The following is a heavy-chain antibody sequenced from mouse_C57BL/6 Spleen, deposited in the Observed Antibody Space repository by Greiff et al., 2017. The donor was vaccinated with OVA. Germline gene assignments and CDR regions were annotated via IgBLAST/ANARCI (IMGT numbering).Heavy chain of an antibody. V-gene: IGHV1-22*01. CDR2: INPNNGGT. CDR3: ARDYYGSSYPFAY. CDR1: GYTFTDYN. D-gene: IGHD1-1*01. Sequence: VQLQQSGPELVKPGASVKMSCKASGYTFTDYNMHWVKQSHGKSLEWIGYINPNNGGTSYTQKFKGKATLTVNKSSSTAYMELRSLTSEDSAVYYCARDYYGSSYPFAYWGQGTLVTVSA. J-gene: IGHJ3*01.